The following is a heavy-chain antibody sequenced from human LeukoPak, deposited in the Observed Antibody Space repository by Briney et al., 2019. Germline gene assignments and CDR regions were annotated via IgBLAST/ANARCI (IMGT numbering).Heavy chain of an antibody. CDR2: ISGSGGST. CDR1: GFTFSSYA. Sequence: GGSLRLSSAASGFTFSSYAMSWVRQAPGKGLEWVSAISGSGGSTYYADSVKGRFTISRDNSKNTLYLQMNSLRAEDTAVYYCAKAGQWLGTFDYWGQGTLVTVSS. CDR3: AKAGQWLGTFDY. D-gene: IGHD6-19*01. J-gene: IGHJ4*02. V-gene: IGHV3-23*01.